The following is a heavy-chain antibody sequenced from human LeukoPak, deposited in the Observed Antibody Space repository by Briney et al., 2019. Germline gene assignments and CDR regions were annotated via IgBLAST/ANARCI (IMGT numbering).Heavy chain of an antibody. Sequence: GGSLRLSCAASGFSFSGYAMSWARQAPGKGLEWVSYISSSSSTIYYADSVKGRFTISRDNAKNSLYMQMNSLRAEDTAVYYCARGAIRFLEWLLTPTFDYWGQGTLVTVSS. CDR2: ISSSSSTI. CDR1: GFSFSGYA. CDR3: ARGAIRFLEWLLTPTFDY. D-gene: IGHD3-3*01. J-gene: IGHJ4*02. V-gene: IGHV3-48*01.